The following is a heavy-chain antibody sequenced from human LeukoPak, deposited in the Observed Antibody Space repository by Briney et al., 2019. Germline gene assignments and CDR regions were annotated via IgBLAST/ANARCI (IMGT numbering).Heavy chain of an antibody. CDR1: GGSFSGYY. D-gene: IGHD1-26*01. J-gene: IGHJ3*02. CDR2: INHSGST. V-gene: IGHV4-34*01. CDR3: ARETSGSNDAFDI. Sequence: PSETLSLTCAVYGGSFSGYYWTWIRQPPGKGLEWIGEINHSGSTNYNPSLKSRVTISVDTSKNRFSLKLSSVTAADTAVYYCARETSGSNDAFDIWGQGTMVTVSS.